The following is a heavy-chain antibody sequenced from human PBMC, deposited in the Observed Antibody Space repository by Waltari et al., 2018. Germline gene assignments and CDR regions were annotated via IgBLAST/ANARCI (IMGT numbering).Heavy chain of an antibody. Sequence: QVQLVQSGAEVTKPGSSVKVSCKASGGTFSSYAISWVRQAPGQGLEWMGGIIPIFGTANYAQKFQGRVTITTDESTSTAYMELSSLRSEDTAMYYCARVRFNDFWTPRGYYYYMDVWGKGTTVTVSS. CDR2: IIPIFGTA. J-gene: IGHJ6*03. V-gene: IGHV1-69*05. CDR3: ARVRFNDFWTPRGYYYYMDV. CDR1: GGTFSSYA. D-gene: IGHD3-3*01.